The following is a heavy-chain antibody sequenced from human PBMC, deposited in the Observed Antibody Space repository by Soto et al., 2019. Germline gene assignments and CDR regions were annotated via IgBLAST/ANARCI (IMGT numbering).Heavy chain of an antibody. CDR3: AKRIEFDFAFDS. D-gene: IGHD3-9*01. J-gene: IGHJ4*02. CDR1: GFSFSVYA. V-gene: IGHV3-23*01. Sequence: GGSLRLSCAASGFSFSVYAMSWVRQAPGKGLEWVSTILSGGTTHYADSVRGRFTISRDNSKNTLYLQMDRLGAGDTAVFYCAKRIEFDFAFDSWGQGALVTVSS. CDR2: ILSGGTT.